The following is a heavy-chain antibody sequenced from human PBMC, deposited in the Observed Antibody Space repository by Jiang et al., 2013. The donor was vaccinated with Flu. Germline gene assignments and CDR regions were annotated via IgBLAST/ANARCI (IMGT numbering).Heavy chain of an antibody. CDR2: IDWDDDK. CDR3: ARTTATPTNYGSGSYLWVGMDV. V-gene: IGHV2-70*11. J-gene: IGHJ6*02. Sequence: PTQTLTLTCTFSGFSLSTSGMCVSWIRQPPGKALEWLARIDWDDDKYYSTSLKTRLTISKDTSKNQVVLTMTNMDPVDTATYYCARTTATPTNYGSGSYLWVGMDVWGQGTTVTVSS. CDR1: GFSLSTSGMC. D-gene: IGHD3-10*01.